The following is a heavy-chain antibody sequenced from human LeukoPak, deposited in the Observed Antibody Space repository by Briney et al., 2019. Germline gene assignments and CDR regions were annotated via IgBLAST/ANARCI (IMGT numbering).Heavy chain of an antibody. Sequence: SGGSLRLSCTASGFTFGDYAMSWVRQAPGKGLEWVGFIRSKAYGGTTEYAASVKGRFTISRDDSKSIAYLQMNSLKTEDTAVYYCTRDRIKTVTDYWGQGTLVTVSS. CDR1: GFTFGDYA. D-gene: IGHD4-17*01. V-gene: IGHV3-49*04. CDR2: IRSKAYGGTT. CDR3: TRDRIKTVTDY. J-gene: IGHJ4*02.